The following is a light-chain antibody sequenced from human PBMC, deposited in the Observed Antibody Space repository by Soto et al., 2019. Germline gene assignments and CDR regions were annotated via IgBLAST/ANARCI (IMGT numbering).Light chain of an antibody. CDR1: SSDVGSYNL. CDR3: CSYAGSSTFHVV. V-gene: IGLV2-23*02. J-gene: IGLJ2*01. Sequence: QSALTQPASVSGSPGQSITISCTGTSSDVGSYNLVSWYQQHPGKAPKLMIYEVSKRTSGVSNRFSGSKSGNTASLTISGLQAEDEADYYCCSYAGSSTFHVVFGGGTKLTVL. CDR2: EVS.